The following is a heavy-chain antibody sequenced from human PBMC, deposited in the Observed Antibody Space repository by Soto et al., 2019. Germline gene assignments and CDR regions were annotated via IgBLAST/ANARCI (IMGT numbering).Heavy chain of an antibody. V-gene: IGHV1-8*01. CDR3: VRGRSQTAWAGFEI. J-gene: IGHJ3*02. Sequence: QVQLVQSGAEVQKPGASVKVSCKASGYTFTRYDINWVRQAAGQGPEWMGWMNPNSGNTGYPQKFQGRVTMTRNISTSTAYMELSSLTSEDTAVYYCVRGRSQTAWAGFEIWGQGTLVTVSS. CDR2: MNPNSGNT. CDR1: GYTFTRYD. D-gene: IGHD2-15*01.